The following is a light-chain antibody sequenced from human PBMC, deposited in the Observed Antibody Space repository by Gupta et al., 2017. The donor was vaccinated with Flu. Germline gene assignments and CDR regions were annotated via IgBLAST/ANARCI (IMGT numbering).Light chain of an antibody. Sequence: EIVLTQSPGTLSLSPGERATLSCRASQSVSSSYLAWYQQKPGQAPRLLIYGASSRATGIPDRFNGSGSGTDFTLTISILKPADFAVYYCQHDCSSQLTFGQGTQLDIK. CDR3: QHDCSSQLT. V-gene: IGKV3-20*01. CDR2: GAS. CDR1: QSVSSSY. J-gene: IGKJ5*01.